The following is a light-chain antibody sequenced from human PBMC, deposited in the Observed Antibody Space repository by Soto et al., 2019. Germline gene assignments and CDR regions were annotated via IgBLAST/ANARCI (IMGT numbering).Light chain of an antibody. J-gene: IGLJ1*01. V-gene: IGLV1-44*01. CDR1: SSNIGDNP. Sequence: QSALTQPPSASGTPGQRITISCSGSSSNIGDNPVNWHQQLPGAAPKLLIYINDQRPSGVPDRFSGSKSGTSASLAISGLQPEDEADYYCAAWDDSLNALFGTGTKVTVL. CDR2: IND. CDR3: AAWDDSLNAL.